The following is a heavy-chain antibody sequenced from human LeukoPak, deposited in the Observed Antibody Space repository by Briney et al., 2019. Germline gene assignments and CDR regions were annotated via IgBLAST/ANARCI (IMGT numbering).Heavy chain of an antibody. V-gene: IGHV1-2*02. CDR3: ARQRITIFGVVIDAFDI. J-gene: IGHJ3*02. D-gene: IGHD3-3*01. CDR1: GYTFTGYY. CDR2: INPNSGGT. Sequence: ASVKVSCKASGYTFTGYYKHWVRQAPGQGLEWMGWINPNSGGTNYAQKFQGRVTMTRDTSISTAYMELSRLRSDDTAVYYCARQRITIFGVVIDAFDIWGQGTMVTVSS.